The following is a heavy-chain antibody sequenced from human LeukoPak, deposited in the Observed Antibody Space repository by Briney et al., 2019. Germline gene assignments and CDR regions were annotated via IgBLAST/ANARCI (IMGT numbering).Heavy chain of an antibody. CDR1: GSTSSRNF. J-gene: IGHJ4*02. CDR3: ACDSPHDHTVGFDY. CDR2: IDQDGSEK. D-gene: IGHD2-21*01. V-gene: IGHV3-7*01. Sequence: GGSLRLSCAVSGSTSSRNFMSWVRQTPEKGLEWVANIDQDGSEKNYVDSVKGRFTISRDNAKNTLHLQMNDLRAEDTAVYYCACDSPHDHTVGFDYWGQGTLVTVSP.